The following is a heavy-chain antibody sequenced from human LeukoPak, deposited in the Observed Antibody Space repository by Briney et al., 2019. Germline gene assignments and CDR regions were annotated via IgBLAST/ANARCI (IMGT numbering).Heavy chain of an antibody. V-gene: IGHV4-39*07. D-gene: IGHD4-17*01. J-gene: IGHJ4*02. CDR1: GGSISSSSYY. CDR2: IYYSGST. CDR3: ARDYGDYAVDRFDY. Sequence: ASETLSLTCTVSGGSISSSSYYWGWIRQPPGKGLEWIGSIYYSGSTYYNPSLKRRVTISVDTSKNQFSLKLSSVTAADTAVYYCARDYGDYAVDRFDYWGQGTLVTVSS.